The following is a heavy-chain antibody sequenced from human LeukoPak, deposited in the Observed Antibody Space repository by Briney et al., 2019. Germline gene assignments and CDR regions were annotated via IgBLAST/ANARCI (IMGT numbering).Heavy chain of an antibody. Sequence: GGSLRLSCAASGFTFSSYGMHWVRQAPGKGLEWVAATWYDGSNKYYADSVKGRFTISRDNSKNTLYLQVNSLRAEDTAVYYCARESGYSYLEFYFDYWGQGTLVTVSS. D-gene: IGHD5-18*01. CDR3: ARESGYSYLEFYFDY. V-gene: IGHV3-33*01. CDR1: GFTFSSYG. J-gene: IGHJ4*02. CDR2: TWYDGSNK.